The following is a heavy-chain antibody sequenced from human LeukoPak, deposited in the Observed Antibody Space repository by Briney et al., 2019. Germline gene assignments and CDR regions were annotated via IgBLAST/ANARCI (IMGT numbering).Heavy chain of an antibody. D-gene: IGHD4-23*01. CDR1: GFTFSTYS. CDR3: ARGPGRWAFDI. V-gene: IGHV3-21*01. J-gene: IGHJ3*02. Sequence: GGSLRLSCAASGFTFSTYSMNWVRQAPGKGLEWVSSVSSTASHIYYADSVKGRFTISRDNAKNSLYLQMNSLRAEDTAVYYCARGPGRWAFDIWGQGTMVTVSS. CDR2: VSSTASHI.